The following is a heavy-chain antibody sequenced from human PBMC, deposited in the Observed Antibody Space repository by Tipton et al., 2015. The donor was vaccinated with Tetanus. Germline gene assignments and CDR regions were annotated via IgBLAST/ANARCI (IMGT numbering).Heavy chain of an antibody. CDR3: ARGGGNTMFRGGEFVHSYYYQGMDV. V-gene: IGHV4-39*02. Sequence: TLSLTCIVSGGSMSGSGHYGAWVRQSPGKGLEWIGSISYSGRTYYSPSLKSRVTMSVDTSKKDFSVRLGSVTAADTAVYYCARGGGNTMFRGGEFVHSYYYQGMDVWGQGTTVTVSS. CDR1: GGSMSGSGHY. CDR2: ISYSGRT. D-gene: IGHD3-10*01. J-gene: IGHJ6*02.